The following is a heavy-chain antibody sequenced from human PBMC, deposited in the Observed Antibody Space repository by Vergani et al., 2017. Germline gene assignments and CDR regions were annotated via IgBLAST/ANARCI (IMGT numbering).Heavy chain of an antibody. CDR1: GYTFTGYY. V-gene: IGHV1-2*02. CDR2: INPNSGGT. J-gene: IGHJ6*03. Sequence: QVQLVQSGAEVKKPGASVKVSCKASGYTFTGYYMHWVRQAPGQGLEWMGWINPNSGGTNYAQKFQGRVTMTRDTSISTAYVELSRLRSDDTAVYYCARRDCSSTSCRPKNYYYYYYMDVWGKGTTVTVSS. CDR3: ARRDCSSTSCRPKNYYYYYYMDV. D-gene: IGHD2-2*01.